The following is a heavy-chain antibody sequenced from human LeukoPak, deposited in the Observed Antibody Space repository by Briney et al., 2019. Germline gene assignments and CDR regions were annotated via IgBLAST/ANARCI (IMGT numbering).Heavy chain of an antibody. J-gene: IGHJ3*02. CDR1: GYTFTSYD. D-gene: IGHD2-21*01. V-gene: IGHV1-8*01. Sequence: ASVEVSCKASGYTFTSYDINWVRQAPGQGLEWMGWMNPNSGNTGYAQKFQGRVTMTRNTSISTAYMELSSLRSENTAVYYCARGLSLVVVIAILDAFDIWGQGTMVTVSS. CDR3: ARGLSLVVVIAILDAFDI. CDR2: MNPNSGNT.